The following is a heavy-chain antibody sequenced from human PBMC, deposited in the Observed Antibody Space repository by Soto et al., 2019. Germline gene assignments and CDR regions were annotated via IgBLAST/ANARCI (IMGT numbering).Heavy chain of an antibody. Sequence: QVQLVQSGAEVKKPGASVKVSCKASGYTFTSYAMHWVRQAPGQRLEWMGWINAGNGNTKYSQKFQGRTRDTSASTAYMELSSLRSEDTAVYYCGRGSGLNWFDPWGQGTLVTVSS. V-gene: IGHV1-3*01. D-gene: IGHD3-10*01. CDR1: GYTFTSYA. CDR3: GRGSGLNWFDP. J-gene: IGHJ5*02. CDR2: INAGNGNT.